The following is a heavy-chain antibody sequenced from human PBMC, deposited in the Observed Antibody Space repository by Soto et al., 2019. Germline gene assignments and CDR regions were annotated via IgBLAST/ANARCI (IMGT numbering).Heavy chain of an antibody. J-gene: IGHJ6*02. CDR2: IYWDDDK. D-gene: IGHD2-21*02. V-gene: IGHV2-5*02. Sequence: SGPTLVNPTQTLTLTCTFSAFSLSTGGVGVGWIRQPPGKALEWLALIYWDDDKRYSPSLRSRLTITKDTSKNQVVLTMTNMDRVDTATYYCIQSRCGGDCLQSYASYYYYGMDVWGQGTTVTVSS. CDR3: IQSRCGGDCLQSYASYYYYGMDV. CDR1: AFSLSTGGVG.